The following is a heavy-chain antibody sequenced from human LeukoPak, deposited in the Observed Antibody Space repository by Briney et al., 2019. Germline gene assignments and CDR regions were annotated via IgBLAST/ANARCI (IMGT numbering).Heavy chain of an antibody. D-gene: IGHD3-10*01. CDR1: GFTFSSYA. J-gene: IGHJ4*02. CDR3: ARGYYPILYYFDY. CDR2: ISSSSSYT. Sequence: GGSLRLSCAASGFTFSSYAMHWVRQAPGKGLEWVSYISSSSSYTNYADSVKGRFTISRDNAKNSLYLQMNSLRAEDTAVYYCARGYYPILYYFDYWGQATLVTVSS. V-gene: IGHV3-21*05.